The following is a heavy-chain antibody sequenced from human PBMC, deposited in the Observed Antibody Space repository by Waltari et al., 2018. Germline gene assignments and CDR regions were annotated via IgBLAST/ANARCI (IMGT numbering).Heavy chain of an antibody. CDR2: IWYDGSNK. J-gene: IGHJ4*02. D-gene: IGHD6-6*01. CDR1: GFTFSSYG. Sequence: QVQLVESGGGVVQPGRSLRLSCAASGFTFSSYGMHWVRQAPGKGLEWVAVIWYDGSNKYDADSVKGRFTISRDNSKNTLYLQMNSLRAEDTAMYYCAKGPQLAGYPFDYWGQGTLVTVSS. V-gene: IGHV3-30*18. CDR3: AKGPQLAGYPFDY.